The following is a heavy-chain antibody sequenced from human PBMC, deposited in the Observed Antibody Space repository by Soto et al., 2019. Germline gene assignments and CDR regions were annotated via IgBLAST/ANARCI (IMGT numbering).Heavy chain of an antibody. CDR2: IYYSGTT. D-gene: IGHD1-26*01. V-gene: IGHV4-30-4*01. J-gene: IGHJ5*02. Sequence: QVQLQEAGPGLVKPSQTLSLTCTVSRGSINSGDYYWSWIRQPPGKGLEWIGYIYYSGTTYYNPSLKSRTAISVETSKNDFSLKLSFVTAADTAVYFCGRAGRRDGNSSPGRFDTWGQGILVTVSS. CDR3: GRAGRRDGNSSPGRFDT. CDR1: RGSINSGDYY.